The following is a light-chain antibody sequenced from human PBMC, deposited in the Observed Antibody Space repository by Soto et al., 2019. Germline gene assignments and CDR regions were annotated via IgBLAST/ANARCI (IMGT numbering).Light chain of an antibody. J-gene: IGKJ4*01. Sequence: DIVMTQSPDSLAVSLGERDTINCKSSQSVLYSSNNKNYLAWYQQKPGQPPKLLISWASTRESGVPDRFSGSGSGTDFTLTISSLQAEDVAVYYCQQYYSTPLTFGGGTKVEIK. CDR3: QQYYSTPLT. CDR1: QSVLYSSNNKNY. CDR2: WAS. V-gene: IGKV4-1*01.